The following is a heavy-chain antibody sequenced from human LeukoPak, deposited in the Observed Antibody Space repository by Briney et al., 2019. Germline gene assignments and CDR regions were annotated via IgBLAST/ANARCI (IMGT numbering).Heavy chain of an antibody. CDR3: ARSLQDIWSGYEAPRRPFDQ. J-gene: IGHJ4*02. CDR1: GDSFNSRNYY. Sequence: TSETLSLTCTVSGDSFNSRNYYWGWIRQPPGKGLELIGSLYFTGSTYYNPSLKSRVTISLETAKNQFSLKMISVTGADTAVYYCARSLQDIWSGYEAPRRPFDQWGRGTLVTVTS. D-gene: IGHD6-25*01. V-gene: IGHV4-39*01. CDR2: LYFTGST.